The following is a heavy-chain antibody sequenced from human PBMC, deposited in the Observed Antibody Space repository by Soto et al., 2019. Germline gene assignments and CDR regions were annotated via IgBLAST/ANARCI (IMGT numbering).Heavy chain of an antibody. CDR2: TYYNSTWYT. CDR3: ARNYYGSGSYYSSFDY. Sequence: QVQLQQSGPGLVKPSQTLSLTCAISGDSVSSNTAAWNWIRQSPSRGLEWLGRTYYNSTWYTDYAVSVKSRMTINADTSKNHFSLNLNSVTPEDTALYYCARNYYGSGSYYSSFDYWGQGTLVTVSS. V-gene: IGHV6-1*01. J-gene: IGHJ4*02. CDR1: GDSVSSNTAA. D-gene: IGHD3-10*01.